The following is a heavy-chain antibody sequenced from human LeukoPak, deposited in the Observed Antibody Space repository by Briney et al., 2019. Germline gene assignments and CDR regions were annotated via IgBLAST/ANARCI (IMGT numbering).Heavy chain of an antibody. Sequence: SETLSLTCAVYGGSFSGYYWSWIRQPPGKGLEWIGEINRSGSTNYNASLKSRVTISVDTSKNQFSLKLSSVTAADTAVYYCARGLLRTYSSSWYSLGGWFDPWGQGTLVTVSS. CDR3: ARGLLRTYSSSWYSLGGWFDP. V-gene: IGHV4-34*01. D-gene: IGHD6-13*01. CDR2: INRSGST. CDR1: GGSFSGYY. J-gene: IGHJ5*02.